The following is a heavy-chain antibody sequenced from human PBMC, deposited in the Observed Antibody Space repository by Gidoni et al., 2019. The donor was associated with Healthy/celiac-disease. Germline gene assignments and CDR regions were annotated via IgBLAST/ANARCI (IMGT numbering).Heavy chain of an antibody. CDR1: GCPISSGGYS. Sequence: QLQLQESGSGLVKPSQTLSLTCAVSGCPISSGGYSWSWSRQPPGKGLEWIGYICPSGSTYYNPSLKRRVTISVDRSKNQFALKLSSVTAADTAVYYCARGYDFWMFGMDVWGQGTTVTVSS. V-gene: IGHV4-30-2*01. J-gene: IGHJ6*02. CDR2: ICPSGST. D-gene: IGHD3-3*01. CDR3: ARGYDFWMFGMDV.